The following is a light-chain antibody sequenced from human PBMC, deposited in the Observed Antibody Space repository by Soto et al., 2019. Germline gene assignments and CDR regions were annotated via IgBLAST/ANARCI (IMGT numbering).Light chain of an antibody. J-gene: IGLJ2*01. CDR2: DVT. Sequence: QSALTQPASVSGSPGQSITISCTGTSSDVGAYNYVSWYQQHPGKAPKLMIYDVTIRPSGVSNRFSGSKSGNTASLTISGLQAEDEADYYCSSYTSSSTLVFGGGTQLTVL. CDR1: SSDVGAYNY. CDR3: SSYTSSSTLV. V-gene: IGLV2-14*01.